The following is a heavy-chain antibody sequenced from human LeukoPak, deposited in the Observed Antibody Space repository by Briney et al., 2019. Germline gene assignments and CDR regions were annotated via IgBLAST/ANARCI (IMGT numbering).Heavy chain of an antibody. CDR2: IWSDGTNQ. CDR1: GFTFNHYG. CDR3: ARDAQRGFDYSNSLEN. J-gene: IGHJ4*02. V-gene: IGHV3-33*01. Sequence: PGGSLRLSCAAAGFTFNHYGMHWVRQAPGKGLEWVAVIWSDGTNQYYADSVKGRFTISRDDSGNTVCLQMNSLRPEDTGVYYCARDAQRGFDYSNSLENWGQGTPVTVST. D-gene: IGHD4-11*01.